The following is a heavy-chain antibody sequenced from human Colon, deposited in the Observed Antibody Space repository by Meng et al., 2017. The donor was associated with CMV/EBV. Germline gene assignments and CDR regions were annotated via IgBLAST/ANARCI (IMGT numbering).Heavy chain of an antibody. CDR1: GFTFSTYD. J-gene: IGHJ4*02. CDR2: IGTVGDT. Sequence: GESLKISCTASGFTFSTYDFHWVRQPTGKGLEWVSSIGTVGDTYSIGSVKGRFIISREDAKNSVYLQMNGLRDGDTGLYYCARDRSPTHFDYWGQGALVTVSS. CDR3: ARDRSPTHFDY. V-gene: IGHV3-13*01.